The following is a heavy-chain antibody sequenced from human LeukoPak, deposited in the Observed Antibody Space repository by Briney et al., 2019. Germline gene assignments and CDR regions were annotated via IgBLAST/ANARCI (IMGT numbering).Heavy chain of an antibody. V-gene: IGHV4-4*07. D-gene: IGHD3-9*01. CDR2: IYTSGST. J-gene: IGHJ5*02. CDR1: GGSISSYY. Sequence: SETLSLTCTVSGGSISSYYWSWIRQPAGKGLEWIGRIYTSGSTNYNPSLKSRVTISVDTSKNQFSLKLSSVTAADTAVYYCARKYYDILTGYYHTWFDPWGQGTLVTVSS. CDR3: ARKYYDILTGYYHTWFDP.